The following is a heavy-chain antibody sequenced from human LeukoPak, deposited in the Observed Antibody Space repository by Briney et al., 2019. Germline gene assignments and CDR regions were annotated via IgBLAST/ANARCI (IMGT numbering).Heavy chain of an antibody. Sequence: TSETLSLTCAVYGGSFSVYYWSWIRQPQGKGLEWIGEINHSGSTNYNPSLKSRVTISVDTSKNQFSLKLSSVTAADTAVYYCARGPLPTSYYDYGMDVWGQGTTVTVSS. CDR1: GGSFSVYY. J-gene: IGHJ6*02. CDR3: ARGPLPTSYYDYGMDV. D-gene: IGHD2-2*01. V-gene: IGHV4-34*01. CDR2: INHSGST.